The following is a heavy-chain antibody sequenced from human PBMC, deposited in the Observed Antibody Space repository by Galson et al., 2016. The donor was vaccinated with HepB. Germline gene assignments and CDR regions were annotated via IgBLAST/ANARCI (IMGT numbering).Heavy chain of an antibody. Sequence: SLRLSCAASGFTVFNNYMSWVRQAPGKGLEGVSVIYSGGTTNYADSAKGRFTISRDKSKNTLYLQMNSLRAEDTAVYYCATSPSLGYWGQGTLVTVSS. CDR1: GFTVFNNY. V-gene: IGHV3-66*01. D-gene: IGHD6-13*01. J-gene: IGHJ4*02. CDR3: ATSPSLGY. CDR2: IYSGGTT.